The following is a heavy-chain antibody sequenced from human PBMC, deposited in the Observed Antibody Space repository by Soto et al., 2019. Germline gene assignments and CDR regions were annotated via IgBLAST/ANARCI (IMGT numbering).Heavy chain of an antibody. Sequence: QVQMVESGGGVVQPGKSLILSCAASGFDVADYGMHWVRQAPGEGLEWGELISFDGRNKFYADSVKGGFTISRDNSKSTLYLEMNSLRTEDTGLFYCAKDDCSTPSCYRRRAFAVWGQGTMVTVSS. CDR2: ISFDGRNK. V-gene: IGHV3-30*18. J-gene: IGHJ3*01. CDR3: AKDDCSTPSCYRRRAFAV. CDR1: GFDVADYG. D-gene: IGHD2-2*01.